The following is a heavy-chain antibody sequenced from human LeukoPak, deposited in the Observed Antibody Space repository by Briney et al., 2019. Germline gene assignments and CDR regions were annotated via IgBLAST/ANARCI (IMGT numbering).Heavy chain of an antibody. J-gene: IGHJ6*04. Sequence: SVKVSCEASGDTFSSYAINWVRQAPGQELEWVGGIIPIFGTTNYGQKFQGRVTITADESTNTAYMKLSSLRSEDTAVYYCARGGGTVIRGLSHYFYGMDVWGKGTTVTVSS. CDR3: ARGGGTVIRGLSHYFYGMDV. CDR1: GDTFSSYA. D-gene: IGHD3-10*01. V-gene: IGHV1-69*01. CDR2: IIPIFGTT.